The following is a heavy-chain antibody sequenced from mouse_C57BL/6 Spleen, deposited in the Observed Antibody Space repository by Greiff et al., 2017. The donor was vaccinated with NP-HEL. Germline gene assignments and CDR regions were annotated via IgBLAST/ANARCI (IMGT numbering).Heavy chain of an antibody. D-gene: IGHD2-2*01. V-gene: IGHV1-26*01. J-gene: IGHJ2*01. Sequence: EVQLQQSGPELVKPGASVKISCKASGYTFTDYYMNWVKQSHGKSLEWIGDINPNNGGTSYNQKFKGKATLTVDKSSSTAYMELRSLTSEDSAVYYCARSGYGYDGFDYWGQGTTLTVSS. CDR1: GYTFTDYY. CDR2: INPNNGGT. CDR3: ARSGYGYDGFDY.